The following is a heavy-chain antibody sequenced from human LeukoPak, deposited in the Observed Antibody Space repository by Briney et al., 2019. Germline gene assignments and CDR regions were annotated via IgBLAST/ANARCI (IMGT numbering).Heavy chain of an antibody. J-gene: IGHJ6*03. Sequence: SVKVSCKASGGTFNNYAISWVRQAPGQGLEWMGGIIPIFGTANYAQKFQGRVTITADESTSTAYMELSSLRSEDTAVYYCARVAARPRYYYYYMDVWGKGTTVTVSS. CDR1: GGTFNNYA. CDR2: IIPIFGTA. V-gene: IGHV1-69*13. D-gene: IGHD6-6*01. CDR3: ARVAARPRYYYYYMDV.